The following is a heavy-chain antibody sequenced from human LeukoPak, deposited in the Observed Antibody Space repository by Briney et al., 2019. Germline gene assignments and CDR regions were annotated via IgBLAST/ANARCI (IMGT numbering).Heavy chain of an antibody. V-gene: IGHV4-59*01. Sequence: SETLSLTCTVSGGSIRSYYWSWIRQPPGKGLEWIGYIYYSGSTNYNPSLKSRVTISVDTSKNQFSLKLSSVTAADTAVYYCAGYPQWLIPSWGQGTLVTVSS. J-gene: IGHJ5*02. D-gene: IGHD6-19*01. CDR2: IYYSGST. CDR1: GGSIRSYY. CDR3: AGYPQWLIPS.